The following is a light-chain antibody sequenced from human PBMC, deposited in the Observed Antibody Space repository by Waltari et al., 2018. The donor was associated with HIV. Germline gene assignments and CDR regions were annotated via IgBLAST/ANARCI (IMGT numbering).Light chain of an antibody. CDR2: SNN. Sequence: QSVLTQPPSASGTPGQRVTISCSGSSSNIGSNTVNWYQQLPGTAPKLLNYSNNQRPSGVPDRVAVSKSGTSAALAISGLQSEDEADYYCAAWDDSLNGPVFGGGTKLTVL. V-gene: IGLV1-44*01. CDR3: AAWDDSLNGPV. CDR1: SSNIGSNT. J-gene: IGLJ3*02.